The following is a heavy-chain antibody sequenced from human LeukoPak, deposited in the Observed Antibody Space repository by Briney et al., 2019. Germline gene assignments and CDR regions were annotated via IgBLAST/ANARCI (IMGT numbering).Heavy chain of an antibody. Sequence: GGSLRLSCAASGFTFSSYAMSWVRQAPGKGLEWVSYISSSGSTIYYADSVKGRFTISRDNAKNSLYLQMNSLRAEDTAVYYCAREDGSGNYYIEYWGQGTLVTVSS. CDR2: ISSSGSTI. V-gene: IGHV3-48*03. D-gene: IGHD3-10*01. CDR3: AREDGSGNYYIEY. CDR1: GFTFSSYA. J-gene: IGHJ4*02.